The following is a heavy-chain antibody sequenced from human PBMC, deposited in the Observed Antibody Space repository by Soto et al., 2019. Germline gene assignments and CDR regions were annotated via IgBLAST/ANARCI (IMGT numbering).Heavy chain of an antibody. CDR1: GGSISSSSYY. CDR3: ARLGAFYQAMDS. CDR2: IYYSGST. D-gene: IGHD2-2*01. V-gene: IGHV4-39*07. J-gene: IGHJ1*01. Sequence: ETLSLTCTVSGGSISSSSYYWGWIRQPPGKGLEWIGSIYYSGSTYYNPSLKSRVTISLDTSNNEVSLKLTSVTAADTAVYFCARLGAFYQAMDSWGQGTLVTVSS.